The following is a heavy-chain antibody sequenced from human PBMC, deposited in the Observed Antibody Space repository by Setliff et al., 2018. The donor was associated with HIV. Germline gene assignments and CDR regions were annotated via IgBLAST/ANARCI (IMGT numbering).Heavy chain of an antibody. J-gene: IGHJ4*02. CDR1: GFTFSAYA. D-gene: IGHD3-3*01. CDR2: TTSNGRTT. V-gene: IGHV3-23*01. CDR3: AKAWGSGYPSFESALMFDV. Sequence: GGSLRLSCAASGFTFSAYAMTWVRRAPGRGLEWVSATTSNGRTTDYAESVRGRFTLSRDNSGNTLYLQMTSLRAGDTAIYYCAKAWGSGYPSFESALMFDVWGQGTLVTVSS.